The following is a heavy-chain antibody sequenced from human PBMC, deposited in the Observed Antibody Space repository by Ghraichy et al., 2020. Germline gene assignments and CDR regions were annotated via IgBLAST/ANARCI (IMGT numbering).Heavy chain of an antibody. CDR3: AKDVGRGGGSCFHH. CDR2: ISGSGGNT. CDR1: GFTFSSYA. Sequence: GGSLRLSCAASGFTFSSYAMSWVRQAPGKGREWVSAISGSGGNTYYADSVKGRLTFSRDNSKNTLYLQMNSLRAEDTAVYYWAKDVGRGGGSCFHHWGQGALVPVSS. J-gene: IGHJ1*01. V-gene: IGHV3-23*01. D-gene: IGHD2-15*01.